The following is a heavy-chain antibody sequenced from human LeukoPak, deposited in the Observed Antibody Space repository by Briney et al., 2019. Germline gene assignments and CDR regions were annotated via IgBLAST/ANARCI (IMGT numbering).Heavy chain of an antibody. V-gene: IGHV4-61*02. CDR3: ARYAYGSGSYRYYFDY. Sequence: SQTLSLTCTVSGGSISSGSYYWSWIRQPAGKGLEWIGRIYTSGSTNYNPSLKSRVTISVDTSKNQFSLKLSSVTAADTAVYYCARYAYGSGSYRYYFDYWGQGTLVSVSS. D-gene: IGHD3-10*01. CDR2: IYTSGST. J-gene: IGHJ4*02. CDR1: GGSISSGSYY.